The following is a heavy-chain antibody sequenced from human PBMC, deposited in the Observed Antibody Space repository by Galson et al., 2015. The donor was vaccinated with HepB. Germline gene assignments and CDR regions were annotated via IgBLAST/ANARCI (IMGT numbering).Heavy chain of an antibody. CDR1: GGTFNSYG. Sequence: SVKVSCKASGGTFNSYGINWVRQAPGQGLEWVGGIFPIFGTANYAQRFQGRVTITADKSTNTVYLDLSSLRSEDTAVYYCARESRGFDYWGQGTLVTVSS. V-gene: IGHV1-69*06. J-gene: IGHJ4*02. CDR3: ARESRGFDY. CDR2: IFPIFGTA.